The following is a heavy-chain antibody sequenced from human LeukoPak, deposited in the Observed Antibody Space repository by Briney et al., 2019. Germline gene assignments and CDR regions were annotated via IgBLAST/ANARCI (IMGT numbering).Heavy chain of an antibody. V-gene: IGHV1-46*01. CDR2: INPSGGST. Sequence: ASVKVSCKASGYTFTSYYMHWVRQAPGQGLEWMGIINPSGGSTSCAQKFQGRVTMTRDTSTSTVYMELSSLRSEDTAVYYCARDWGHYYDSSGYYPDYWGQGTLVTVSS. CDR3: ARDWGHYYDSSGYYPDY. CDR1: GYTFTSYY. J-gene: IGHJ4*02. D-gene: IGHD3-22*01.